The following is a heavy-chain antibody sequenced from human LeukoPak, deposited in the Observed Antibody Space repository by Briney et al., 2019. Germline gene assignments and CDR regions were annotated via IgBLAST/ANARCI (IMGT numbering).Heavy chain of an antibody. CDR3: TRGNSIAAGAN. J-gene: IGHJ4*02. V-gene: IGHV4-39*07. CDR2: VYRGGST. Sequence: SETLSLTCSVSGGSSSSSNYYWGWIRQAPGSGLEWIGSVYRGGSTYDNPSLKSRVTISLDTSKNQSSLKVTSVTAADTAVYYCTRGNSIAAGANWGQGTLVTVSS. CDR1: GGSSSSSNYY. D-gene: IGHD6-13*01.